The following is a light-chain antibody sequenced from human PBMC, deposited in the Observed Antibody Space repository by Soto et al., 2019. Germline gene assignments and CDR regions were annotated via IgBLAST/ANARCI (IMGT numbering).Light chain of an antibody. Sequence: IPLTQSPSSLSASVGDRVTITCRASQGISSYLAWYQQKPGKAPKVLIYAASTLQSGVPSRFSCSGSETDFTLTNSSLQPEDVASYYCQLLNSFSFPFGGGTKVEI. V-gene: IGKV1-9*01. J-gene: IGKJ4*01. CDR3: QLLNSFSFP. CDR1: QGISSY. CDR2: AAS.